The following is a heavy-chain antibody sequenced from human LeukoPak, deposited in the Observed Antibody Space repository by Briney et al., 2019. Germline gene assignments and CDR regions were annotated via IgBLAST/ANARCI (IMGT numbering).Heavy chain of an antibody. CDR3: ARRSYSGYDDC. J-gene: IGHJ4*02. V-gene: IGHV4-34*01. CDR2: INHSGSS. CDR1: GGSFSGYY. D-gene: IGHD5-12*01. Sequence: SETLSLTCAVSGGSFSGYYWSWIRQPPGKGLEWIGEINHSGSSNYIPSLKSRVSISVDTSKNQFSLKLSSVTAADTALYYGARRSYSGYDDCWGQGTLVTVSS.